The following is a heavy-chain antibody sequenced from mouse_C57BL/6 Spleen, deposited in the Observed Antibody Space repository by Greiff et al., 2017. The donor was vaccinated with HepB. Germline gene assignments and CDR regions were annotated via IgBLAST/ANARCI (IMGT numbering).Heavy chain of an antibody. V-gene: IGHV1-19*01. J-gene: IGHJ4*01. CDR2: INPYNGGT. CDR3: ARSKEYDYDDAGYAMDY. Sequence: EVQLQQSGPVLVKPGASVKMSCKASGYTFTDYYMNWVKQSHGKSLEWIGVINPYNGGTSYNQKFKGKATLTVDKSSSTAYMELNSLTSEDSAVYYGARSKEYDYDDAGYAMDYWGQGTSVTVSS. D-gene: IGHD2-4*01. CDR1: GYTFTDYY.